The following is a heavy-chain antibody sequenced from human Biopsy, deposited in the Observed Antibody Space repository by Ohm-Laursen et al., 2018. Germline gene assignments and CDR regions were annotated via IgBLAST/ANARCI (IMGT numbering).Heavy chain of an antibody. CDR2: VNPNSGAT. J-gene: IGHJ4*02. CDR3: ARDRMTDVFGGPTRTDVFDS. CDR1: GYTFNDYY. V-gene: IGHV1-2*02. Sequence: AASVKVSCKASGYTFNDYYIHWVRQSPGQGLEWMGWVNPNSGATNSAEKFRGRVTLTRDTFISAVYIELRRLKSDDAAVYFYARDRMTDVFGGPTRTDVFDSWGQGTPVTVSS. D-gene: IGHD3-10*01.